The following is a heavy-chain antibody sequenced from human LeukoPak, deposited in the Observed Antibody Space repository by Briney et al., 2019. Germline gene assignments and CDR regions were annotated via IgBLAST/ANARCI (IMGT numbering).Heavy chain of an antibody. D-gene: IGHD1-1*01. CDR1: GGSISSYY. V-gene: IGHV4-59*01. Sequence: SETLSLTCTVSGGSISSYYWSWIRQPPGKGLEWIGYIYYSGSTNYNPSLKSRVTISVDTSKNQFSLKLSSVTAADTAVYYCAGSTTPNWFDPWAQGTLVTVSS. CDR2: IYYSGST. J-gene: IGHJ5*02. CDR3: AGSTTPNWFDP.